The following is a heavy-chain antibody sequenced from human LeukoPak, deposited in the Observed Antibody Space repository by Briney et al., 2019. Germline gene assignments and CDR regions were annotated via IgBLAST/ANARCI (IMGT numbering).Heavy chain of an antibody. CDR3: ARGTPGEGATIRDY. CDR1: RYTFPSYG. J-gene: IGHJ4*02. D-gene: IGHD7-27*01. Sequence: ASVTVSCKASRYTFPSYGTIGVRQAPGQGLEWMGWMSAYNGSTNYAQKLQGRATIPTDPSTSTAYMEPGSLRSDDTAVYYCARGTPGEGATIRDYWGQGTLVTVSS. V-gene: IGHV1-18*04. CDR2: MSAYNGST.